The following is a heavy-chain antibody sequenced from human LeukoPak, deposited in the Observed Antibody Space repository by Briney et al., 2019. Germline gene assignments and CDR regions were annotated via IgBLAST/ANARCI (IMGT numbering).Heavy chain of an antibody. D-gene: IGHD3-22*01. CDR2: INHDGSDT. V-gene: IGHV3-74*01. CDR1: GFTFKLYW. CDR3: AKESPYYSDRDYYFDY. J-gene: IGHJ4*02. Sequence: GGSLRLSCAASGFTFKLYWMHWVRQVPGRGPVWVSRINHDGSDTIYADSVRGRFTISRDDAKNTLYLQMNSLRAEDTAVYYCAKESPYYSDRDYYFDYWGQGTLVTVSS.